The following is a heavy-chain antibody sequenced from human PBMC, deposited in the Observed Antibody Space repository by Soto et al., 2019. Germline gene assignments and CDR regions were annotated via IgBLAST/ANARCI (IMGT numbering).Heavy chain of an antibody. Sequence: LSLTCAVSGGSISSSNWWSWVRQPPGKGLEWIGEIYHSGSTNYNPSLKSRVTISVDKSKNQFSLKLSSVTAADTAVYYCARGSTYYDFWSGYYPYYYGMDVWGQGTKVTVSS. CDR2: IYHSGST. J-gene: IGHJ6*02. D-gene: IGHD3-3*01. CDR3: ARGSTYYDFWSGYYPYYYGMDV. CDR1: GGSISSSNW. V-gene: IGHV4-4*02.